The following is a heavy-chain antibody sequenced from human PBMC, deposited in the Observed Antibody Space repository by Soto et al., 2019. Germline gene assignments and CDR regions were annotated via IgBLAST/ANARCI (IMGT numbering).Heavy chain of an antibody. D-gene: IGHD3-22*01. V-gene: IGHV4-30-4*01. J-gene: IGHJ3*02. Sequence: SETLSLTCTVSGGSINSGNYYWSWNRQPPGKGLEWIAYIYYSGSTYYNPSLKSRAIISVDTSKNQVSLKLSSVTAADTAVYYCARERSAYYYDSSGYWAFDIWGQGTMVTVSS. CDR2: IYYSGST. CDR3: ARERSAYYYDSSGYWAFDI. CDR1: GGSINSGNYY.